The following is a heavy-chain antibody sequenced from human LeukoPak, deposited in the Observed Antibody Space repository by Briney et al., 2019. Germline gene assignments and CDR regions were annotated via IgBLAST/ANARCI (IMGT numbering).Heavy chain of an antibody. CDR1: GYTFTSYY. CDR3: ARAEMATTRVFDY. V-gene: IGHV1-18*04. Sequence: ASVKVSCKASGYTFTSYYMHWVRQAPGQGLEWMGWISAYNGNTNYAQKLQGRVTMTTDTSTSTAYMELRSLRSDDTAVYYCARAEMATTRVFDYWGQGTLVTVSS. D-gene: IGHD5-24*01. J-gene: IGHJ4*02. CDR2: ISAYNGNT.